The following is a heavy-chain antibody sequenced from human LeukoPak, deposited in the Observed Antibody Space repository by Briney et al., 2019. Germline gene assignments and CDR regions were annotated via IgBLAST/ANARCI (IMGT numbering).Heavy chain of an antibody. CDR3: ARDGAVSLYYFYAMDV. CDR1: GFTFSDYY. J-gene: IGHJ6*02. CDR2: ISSSGSTI. D-gene: IGHD3-16*01. Sequence: GGSLRLSCAASGFTFSDYYMSWIRQAPGKGLEWVSYISSSGSTISYAGSVKGRFTISRDNAKNSLYLQMNSLRAEDTAVYYCARDGAVSLYYFYAMDVWGQGTTVTV. V-gene: IGHV3-11*01.